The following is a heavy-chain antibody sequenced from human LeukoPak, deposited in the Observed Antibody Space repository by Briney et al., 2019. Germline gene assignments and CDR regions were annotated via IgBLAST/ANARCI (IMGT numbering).Heavy chain of an antibody. CDR1: GGTFSSYA. J-gene: IGHJ6*03. CDR2: IIPIFGTA. V-gene: IGHV1-69*06. D-gene: IGHD3-10*01. CDR3: ARTLNYYGSGVRKYYYYYYMDV. Sequence: SVKVSCKASGGTFSSYAISWVRQAPGQGLEWMGGIIPIFGTANYAQKFQGRVTITADKSTSTAYMELSSLRSEDTAVYYCARTLNYYGSGVRKYYYYYYMDVWGKGTTVTVSS.